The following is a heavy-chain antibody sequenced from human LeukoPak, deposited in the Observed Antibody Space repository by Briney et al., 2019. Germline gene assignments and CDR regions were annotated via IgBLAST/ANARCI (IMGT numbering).Heavy chain of an antibody. CDR2: IIPILGIA. V-gene: IGHV1-69*04. J-gene: IGHJ1*01. Sequence: ASVKVSCKASGGTFSSYAISWVRRAPGQGREWMGRIIPILGIANYAQKFQGRVTITADKSTSTAYMELSSLRSEDTAVYYCARERAEYFQHWGQGTLVTVSS. CDR1: GGTFSSYA. CDR3: ARERAEYFQH.